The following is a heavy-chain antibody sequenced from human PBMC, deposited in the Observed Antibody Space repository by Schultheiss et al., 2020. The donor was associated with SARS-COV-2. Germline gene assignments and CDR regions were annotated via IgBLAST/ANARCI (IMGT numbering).Heavy chain of an antibody. CDR1: GFTFSSYA. CDR3: ARGGCSSTSCYTRE. D-gene: IGHD2-2*02. CDR2: ISYDGSNK. J-gene: IGHJ4*02. V-gene: IGHV3-30*04. Sequence: GESLKISCAASGFTFSSYAMHWVRQAPGKGLVWVAVISYDGSNKYYADSVKGRFTISRDNSKNTLYLQMNSLRAEDTAVYYCARGGCSSTSCYTREWGQGTLVTVSS.